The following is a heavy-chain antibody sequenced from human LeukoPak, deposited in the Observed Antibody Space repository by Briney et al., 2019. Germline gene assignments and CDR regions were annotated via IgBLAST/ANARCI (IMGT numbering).Heavy chain of an antibody. CDR3: ARVRERGGFSAAPIFDH. Sequence: PWASVKVSCKASGYTFTGYYMHWVRQAPGQGLEWMGWINPNSGGTNYAQKFQGRVTMTRDTSISTAYMELSRLRSDDTAVYYCARVRERGGFSAAPIFDHWGQGTLVTVSS. D-gene: IGHD2-2*02. CDR2: INPNSGGT. J-gene: IGHJ4*02. V-gene: IGHV1-2*02. CDR1: GYTFTGYY.